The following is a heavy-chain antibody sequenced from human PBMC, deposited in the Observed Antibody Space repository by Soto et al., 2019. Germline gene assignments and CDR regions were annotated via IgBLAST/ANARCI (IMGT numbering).Heavy chain of an antibody. J-gene: IGHJ6*02. Sequence: ASVKVSCKASGYTFTSYGISWVRQAPGQGLEWMGWISAYNGNTNYAQKLQGRVTMTTDTSTSTAYMELRSLRSEDTAVYYCARAYSSGWGWGYYYYGMDVWGQGTTVTVSS. CDR2: ISAYNGNT. CDR1: GYTFTSYG. V-gene: IGHV1-18*01. D-gene: IGHD6-19*01. CDR3: ARAYSSGWGWGYYYYGMDV.